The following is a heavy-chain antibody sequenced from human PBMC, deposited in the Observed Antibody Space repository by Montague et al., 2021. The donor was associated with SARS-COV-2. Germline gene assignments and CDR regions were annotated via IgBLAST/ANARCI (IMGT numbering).Heavy chain of an antibody. Sequence: SETLSLTCTVSGVSVSNRYTHWSWIRQSPGKGLEWIGHIDYGGSPNYSPSLHSRVTIPLDTSKNQLSLRLNSATAADMAVYYCATYWQGGSGRGSWGQGTLVTVSS. CDR1: GVSVSNRYTH. CDR2: IDYGGSP. CDR3: ATYWQGGSGRGS. D-gene: IGHD3-10*01. J-gene: IGHJ5*02. V-gene: IGHV4-61*01.